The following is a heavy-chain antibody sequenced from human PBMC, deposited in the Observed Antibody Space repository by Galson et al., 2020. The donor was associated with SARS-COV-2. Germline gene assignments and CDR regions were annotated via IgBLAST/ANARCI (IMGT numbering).Heavy chain of an antibody. CDR1: VGSISSSSYY. D-gene: IGHD4-4*01. J-gene: IGHJ4*02. Sequence: SETLFLTCTVSVGSISSSSYYWSWIRQPAGKGLEWIGRIYTSGSTNYNPSLKSRVTISVDTSKNQFSLKLSSVTAADTAVYYCARGQYYFDYWGQGTLVTVSS. CDR2: IYTSGST. CDR3: ARGQYYFDY. V-gene: IGHV4-61*02.